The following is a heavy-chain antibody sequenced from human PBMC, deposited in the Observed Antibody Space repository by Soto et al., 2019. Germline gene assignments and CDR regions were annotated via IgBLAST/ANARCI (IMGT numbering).Heavy chain of an antibody. J-gene: IGHJ5*02. V-gene: IGHV1-8*01. CDR3: ARGRCGHCRGGSCYRWLDP. CDR2: MNPNSGDT. CDR1: GYTFTNYE. Sequence: QEQLVQSGAEVKKPGGSVKVSCTASGYTFTNYETIWVRQAPGQGLEWMGWMNPNSGDTVYAQKFQGRVTLTRDTSISTAYMELSSLRYDDTAVYYCARGRCGHCRGGSCYRWLDPWGQGTLVTVSS. D-gene: IGHD2-15*01.